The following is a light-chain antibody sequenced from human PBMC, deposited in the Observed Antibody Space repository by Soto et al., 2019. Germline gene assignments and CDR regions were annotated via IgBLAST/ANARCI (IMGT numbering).Light chain of an antibody. CDR2: NNN. Sequence: QSVLTQPPSASGPPGQRATISCSGSSSNIGNNIVYWYQQLPGTAPQLLIYNNNRRHSGVPDRFSGSKSGTSASLAISGLQSEDEADYFCASWDDSLSGVVFGGGTKVTVL. CDR1: SSNIGNNI. CDR3: ASWDDSLSGVV. V-gene: IGLV1-44*01. J-gene: IGLJ2*01.